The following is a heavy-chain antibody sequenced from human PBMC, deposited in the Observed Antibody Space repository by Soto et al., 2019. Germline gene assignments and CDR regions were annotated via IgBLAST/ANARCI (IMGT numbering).Heavy chain of an antibody. CDR2: IGGSSGHI. D-gene: IGHD2-8*01. Sequence: EVQLVESGGGLVKPGGSLRLSCAASGFTFSSYSMVWVRQAPEKGLEWVSSIGGSSGHIYYADSLKGRFTISRDNAKNSLYLQMNSLRVADTAVYYCARTNGDYSNYFDYWGQGTLVTVSS. J-gene: IGHJ4*02. CDR3: ARTNGDYSNYFDY. CDR1: GFTFSSYS. V-gene: IGHV3-21*01.